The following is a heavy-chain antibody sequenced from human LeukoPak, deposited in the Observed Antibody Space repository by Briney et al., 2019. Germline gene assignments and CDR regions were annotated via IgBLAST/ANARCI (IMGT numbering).Heavy chain of an antibody. Sequence: PSETLSLTCTVSGGSISSTNYYWAWIRQPPGKGLEWIGSISYSGSTYYNPSLKSRVTISVDTSKNQFSLRLSSVTAADTAVYCCAGHSGYALYNWFDPWGQGTLVTVSS. CDR3: AGHSGYALYNWFDP. CDR1: GGSISSTNYY. V-gene: IGHV4-39*01. CDR2: ISYSGST. D-gene: IGHD5-12*01. J-gene: IGHJ5*02.